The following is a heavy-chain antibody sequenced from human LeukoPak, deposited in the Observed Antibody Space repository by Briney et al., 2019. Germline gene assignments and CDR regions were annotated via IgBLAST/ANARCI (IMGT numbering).Heavy chain of an antibody. CDR1: GFTFTGYG. CDR3: ARDSGPFDY. V-gene: IGHV3-7*01. CDR2: IQQDGSEK. J-gene: IGHJ4*02. Sequence: PGGSLRLSCVSSGFTFTGYGVHWVRQAPGKGLEWVASIQQDGSEKYYVDSVKGRFTISRDNAKNSLYLQMNSLRAEDTAVYYCARDSGPFDYWGQGTLVTVSS.